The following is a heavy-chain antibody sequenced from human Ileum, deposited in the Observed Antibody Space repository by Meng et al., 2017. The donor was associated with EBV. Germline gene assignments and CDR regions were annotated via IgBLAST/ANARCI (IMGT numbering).Heavy chain of an antibody. Sequence: VTQEASAPGLVKTSQTLSLTRSVSGGSISSGDSYWSWSRQPRGKGLEWMGEMYYSGRTYYNPSLKSRVTISVDTSKTQFSLKLSSVTAADTVVDSCAGGYYDSSGYGYWYFDLWGRGTLVTVSS. CDR3: AGGYYDSSGYGYWYFDL. D-gene: IGHD3-22*01. V-gene: IGHV4-30-4*01. CDR2: MYYSGRT. CDR1: GGSISSGDSY. J-gene: IGHJ2*01.